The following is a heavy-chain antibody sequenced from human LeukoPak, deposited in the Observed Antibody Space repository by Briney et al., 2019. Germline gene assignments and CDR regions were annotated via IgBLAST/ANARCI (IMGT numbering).Heavy chain of an antibody. CDR2: IYYSGST. CDR1: GGSISSYY. Sequence: PSETLSLTCTVSGGSISSYYWSWIRQPPGKGLGWIGYIYYSGSTNYNPSLKSRVTISVDTSKNQFSLKLSSVTAADTAVYYCARGGEYQLPPAAYFDYWGQGTLVTVSS. D-gene: IGHD2-2*01. J-gene: IGHJ4*02. CDR3: ARGGEYQLPPAAYFDY. V-gene: IGHV4-59*01.